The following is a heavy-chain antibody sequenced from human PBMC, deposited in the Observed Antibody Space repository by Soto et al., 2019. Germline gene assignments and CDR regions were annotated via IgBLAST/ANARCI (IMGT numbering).Heavy chain of an antibody. J-gene: IGHJ4*02. D-gene: IGHD2-15*01. V-gene: IGHV3-30-3*01. CDR1: GFTFSSYA. Sequence: PGGSLRLSCAASGFTFSSYAMHWVRQAPGKGLEWVAVISYDGSNKYYADSVKGRFTISRDNSKNTLYLQMNSLRAEDTAVYYCAREALGKPPPPFDYWGQGTLVTVSS. CDR3: AREALGKPPPPFDY. CDR2: ISYDGSNK.